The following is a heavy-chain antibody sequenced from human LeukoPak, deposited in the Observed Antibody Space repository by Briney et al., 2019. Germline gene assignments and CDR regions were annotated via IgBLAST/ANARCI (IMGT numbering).Heavy chain of an antibody. D-gene: IGHD5-24*01. CDR3: ARDRLQLQS. Sequence: SGTLSLTCTVSSDSIFTSNWWSWVRQPPGKGLEWIGYIYYTGNTNYNPSLKSRVTISVDTSKNQFSLKLSSVTAADTAVYYCARDRLQLQSWGQGTLVTVSS. CDR1: SDSIFTSNW. V-gene: IGHV4-4*02. CDR2: IYYTGNT. J-gene: IGHJ5*02.